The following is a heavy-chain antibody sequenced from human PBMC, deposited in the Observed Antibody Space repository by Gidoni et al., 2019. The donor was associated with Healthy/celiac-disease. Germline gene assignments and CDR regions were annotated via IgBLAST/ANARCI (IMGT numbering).Heavy chain of an antibody. CDR3: ARVALEGDYYDSSGYYLSGWFDP. J-gene: IGHJ5*02. CDR2: MNPNSGNT. CDR1: GYTFTSYD. D-gene: IGHD3-22*01. Sequence: QVQLVQSGAEVKKPGASVKVSCKASGYTFTSYDINWVRQATGQGLEWMGWMNPNSGNTGYAQKFQGRVTMTRNTSISTAYMELSSLRSEDTAVYYCARVALEGDYYDSSGYYLSGWFDPWGQGTLVTVSS. V-gene: IGHV1-8*01.